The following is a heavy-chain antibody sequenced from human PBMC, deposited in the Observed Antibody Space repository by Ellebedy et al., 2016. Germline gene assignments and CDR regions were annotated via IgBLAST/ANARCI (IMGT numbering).Heavy chain of an antibody. CDR2: IYYSGST. CDR1: GGSISSGGYY. J-gene: IGHJ4*02. Sequence: LRLXXTVSGGSISSGGYYWSWIRQHPGKGLEWIGYIYYSGSTYYNPSLKSRVTISVDTSKNQFSLKLSSVTAADTAVYYCARVGGRYCSSTSCADYWGQGTLVTVSS. CDR3: ARVGGRYCSSTSCADY. D-gene: IGHD2-2*01. V-gene: IGHV4-31*03.